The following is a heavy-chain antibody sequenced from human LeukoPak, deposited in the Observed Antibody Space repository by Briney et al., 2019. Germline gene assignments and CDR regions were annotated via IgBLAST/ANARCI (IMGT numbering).Heavy chain of an antibody. CDR1: GASISSGGYY. J-gene: IGHJ4*02. CDR2: IYYSGGT. Sequence: SETLSLTCTVSGASISSGGYYWNWIRQPPGKGLEWIGYIYYSGGTYYNPSLKNRVTISVDRSKSQFSLNLSSVTAADTAVYYCARAVILARQLDYWGQGTLVTVSS. D-gene: IGHD6-6*01. V-gene: IGHV4-30-2*01. CDR3: ARAVILARQLDY.